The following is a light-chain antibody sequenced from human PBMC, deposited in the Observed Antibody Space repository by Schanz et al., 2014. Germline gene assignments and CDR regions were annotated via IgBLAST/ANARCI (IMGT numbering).Light chain of an antibody. CDR2: DVF. CDR1: SSDIGGYDY. J-gene: IGLJ1*01. CDR3: SSYRRTATVAV. Sequence: QSALTQPASMSGSPGQSITISCNGSSSDIGGYDYVSWYRQYPGKAPKLMIYDVFNRPSGVSHRFTGSKSDNTATLTISGLQAEDEADYYCSSYRRTATVAVFGTGTKLTVL. V-gene: IGLV2-14*01.